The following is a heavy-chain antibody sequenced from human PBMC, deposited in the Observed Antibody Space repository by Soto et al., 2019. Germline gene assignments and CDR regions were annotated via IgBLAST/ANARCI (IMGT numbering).Heavy chain of an antibody. CDR2: VNLNGDT. CDR1: GGSIRETNW. D-gene: IGHD3-9*01. CDR3: AREIFCGPSPAAY. V-gene: IGHV4-4*02. Sequence: PSETLSLTCTVSGGSIRETNWWSWVRQSPVKGLEWIGEVNLNGDTNYNPSLKSRVTVSIDDSNNQLSLKLYSVTAADTAVYYCAREIFCGPSPAAYWGQGILVTVSS. J-gene: IGHJ4*02.